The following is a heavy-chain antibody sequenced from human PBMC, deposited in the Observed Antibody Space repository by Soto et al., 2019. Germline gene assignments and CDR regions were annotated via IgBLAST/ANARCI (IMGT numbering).Heavy chain of an antibody. CDR1: GFTFSSYG. CDR2: ISYDGSNK. CDR3: AKDQGRYYYYGMDV. J-gene: IGHJ6*02. V-gene: IGHV3-30*18. Sequence: GGFLRLSCAASGFTFSSYGMHWVRQAPGKGLEWVAVISYDGSNKYYADSVKGRFTISRDNSKNTLYLQMNSLRAEDTAVYYCAKDQGRYYYYGMDVWGQGTTVTVSS.